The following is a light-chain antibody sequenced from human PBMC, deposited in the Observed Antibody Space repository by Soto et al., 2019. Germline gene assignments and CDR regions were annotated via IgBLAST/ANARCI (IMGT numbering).Light chain of an antibody. CDR1: SSDVGGYNY. CDR3: SSYTSSSTYV. V-gene: IGLV2-14*01. J-gene: IGLJ1*01. Sequence: QSVLNQPASVSGSPGQSITISCTGTSSDVGGYNYVSWYQQHPGKAPKLMIYEVSNRPSGVSNRFSGSKSGNTASLTISGLQAEDEADYYCSSYTSSSTYVFGTGTKLTVL. CDR2: EVS.